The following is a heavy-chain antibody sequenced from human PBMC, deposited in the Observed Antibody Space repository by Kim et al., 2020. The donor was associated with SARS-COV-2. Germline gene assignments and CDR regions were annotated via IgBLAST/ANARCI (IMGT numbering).Heavy chain of an antibody. CDR3: ARDPRSSGWPLDY. Sequence: GGSLRLSCAASGFTFSSYAMHWVRQAPGKGLEWVAVISYDGSNKYYADSVKGRFTISRDNSKNTLYLQMNSLRAEDTAVYYCARDPRSSGWPLDYWGQGTLVTVSS. CDR2: ISYDGSNK. J-gene: IGHJ4*02. CDR1: GFTFSSYA. V-gene: IGHV3-30*04. D-gene: IGHD6-19*01.